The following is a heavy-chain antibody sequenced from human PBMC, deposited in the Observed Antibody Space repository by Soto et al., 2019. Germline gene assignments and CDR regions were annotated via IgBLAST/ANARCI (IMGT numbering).Heavy chain of an antibody. D-gene: IGHD3-22*01. CDR1: GYTFTSYG. J-gene: IGHJ4*02. Sequence: QVQLVQSGAEVKKPGASVKVSCKASGYTFTSYGLSWVRQAPGQGLEWMGWISAYNGNTNYAQKLQGRVTMTTDTSTRSAYMERRSLSSDDTAVYYVASPGSSGYYLDSWGQETLVTVSS. V-gene: IGHV1-18*01. CDR3: ASPGSSGYYLDS. CDR2: ISAYNGNT.